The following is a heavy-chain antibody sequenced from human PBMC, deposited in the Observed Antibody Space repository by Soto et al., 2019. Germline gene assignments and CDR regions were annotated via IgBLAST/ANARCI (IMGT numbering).Heavy chain of an antibody. D-gene: IGHD6-6*01. CDR3: ARAAYIAARPDY. V-gene: IGHV1-3*01. Sequence: ASVKVSCKVSGNTLSGLPMHWVRQAPGQRLEWMGWINAGNGNTKYSQKFQGRVTITRDTSASTAYMELSSLRSEDTAVYYCARAAYIAARPDYWGQGTLVTVSS. CDR1: GNTLSGLP. J-gene: IGHJ4*02. CDR2: INAGNGNT.